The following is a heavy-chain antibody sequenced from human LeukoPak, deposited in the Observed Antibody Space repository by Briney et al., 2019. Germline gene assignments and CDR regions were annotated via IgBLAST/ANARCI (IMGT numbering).Heavy chain of an antibody. CDR1: GYTFAGYY. CDR2: INPNSGDT. CDR3: ARDQGRGYSYGLYYFDY. Sequence: GASVKVSCKASGYTFAGYYTHWVRQAPGQGLEWMGWINPNSGDTHYAQKFQGRVTMTRDTSISTAYMELSRLRSDDTAVYYCARDQGRGYSYGLYYFDYWGQGTLVTVSS. J-gene: IGHJ4*02. V-gene: IGHV1-2*02. D-gene: IGHD5-18*01.